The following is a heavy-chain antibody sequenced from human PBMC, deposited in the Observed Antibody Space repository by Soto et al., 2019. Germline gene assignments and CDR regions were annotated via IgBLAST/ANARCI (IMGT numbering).Heavy chain of an antibody. D-gene: IGHD2-15*01. CDR1: GFTLSSYW. J-gene: IGHJ4*02. Sequence: EVQLVESGGGLVQPGGSLRLSCAVSGFTLSSYWMHWVRQVPGKGLVWVSRMNSDGSSTSYADSVKGRFTISRDNAKNTLYMQMNSLRADDTGLYYCASVGCSGGSCIDYWGQGTLVTVTS. CDR2: MNSDGSST. V-gene: IGHV3-74*01. CDR3: ASVGCSGGSCIDY.